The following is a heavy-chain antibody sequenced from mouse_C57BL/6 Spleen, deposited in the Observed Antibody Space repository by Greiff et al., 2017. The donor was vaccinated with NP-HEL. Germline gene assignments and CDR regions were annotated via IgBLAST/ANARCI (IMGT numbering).Heavy chain of an antibody. J-gene: IGHJ2*01. CDR2: IDPENGDT. Sequence: EVKLLESGAELVRPGASVKLSCTASGFNIKDDYMHWVKQRPEQGLEWIGWIDPENGDTEYASKFQGKATITADTSSNTAYLQLSSLTSEDTAVYYCTTAPLPYWGKGTTLTVSS. CDR3: TTAPLPY. CDR1: GFNIKDDY. V-gene: IGHV14-4*01.